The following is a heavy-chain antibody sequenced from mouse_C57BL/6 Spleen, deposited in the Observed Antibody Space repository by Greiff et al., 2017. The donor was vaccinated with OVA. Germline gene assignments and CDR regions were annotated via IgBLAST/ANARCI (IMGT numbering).Heavy chain of an antibody. CDR1: GYTFTSYW. V-gene: IGHV1-52*01. D-gene: IGHD1-1*01. Sequence: VQLQQSGAELVRPGSSVKLSCKASGYTFTSYWMHWVKQRPIQGLEWIGNIDPSDSETHYNQKFKDKATLTVDKSSSTAYMQLSSLTSEDSAVYYCARMGYYGSSYVRYWYFDVWGTGTTVTVSS. CDR3: ARMGYYGSSYVRYWYFDV. J-gene: IGHJ1*03. CDR2: IDPSDSET.